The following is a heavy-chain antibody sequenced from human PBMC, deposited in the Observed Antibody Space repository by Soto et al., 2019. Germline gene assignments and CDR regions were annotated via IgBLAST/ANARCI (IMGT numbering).Heavy chain of an antibody. CDR1: GGSISRGDYY. J-gene: IGHJ4*02. V-gene: IGHV4-30-4*01. Sequence: SETLSLTCTVSGGSISRGDYYWSWIRQPPGKGLEWIGYIYYNGNTYLNPSLKSRVTISVDTSKNQFSLKLSSVTAADTAVYFCAKSGLTGTEWGQGTLVTVSS. CDR3: AKSGLTGTE. CDR2: IYYNGNT. D-gene: IGHD1-20*01.